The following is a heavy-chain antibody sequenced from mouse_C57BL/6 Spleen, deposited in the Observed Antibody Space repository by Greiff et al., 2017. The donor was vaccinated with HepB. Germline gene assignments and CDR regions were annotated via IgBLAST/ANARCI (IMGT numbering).Heavy chain of an antibody. CDR1: GYAFSSYW. J-gene: IGHJ4*01. CDR3: ARCDGYSPFAMDY. CDR2: IYPGDGDT. V-gene: IGHV1-80*01. Sequence: QVQLKQSGAELVKPGASVKISCKASGYAFSSYWMNWVKQRPGKGLEWIGQIYPGDGDTNYNGKFKGKATLTADKSSSTAYMQLSSLTSEDSAVYFCARCDGYSPFAMDYWGQGTSVTVSS. D-gene: IGHD2-3*01.